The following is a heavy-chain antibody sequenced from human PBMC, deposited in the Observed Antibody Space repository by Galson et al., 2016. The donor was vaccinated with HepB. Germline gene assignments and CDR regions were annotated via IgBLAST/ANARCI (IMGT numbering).Heavy chain of an antibody. J-gene: IGHJ4*02. CDR1: GGSFSSGGYY. Sequence: TLSLTCSVSGGSFSSGGYYWSWIRQVPGKGLEWVECIYNSGYTYYDPSLKSRVTISVDTSKNQLSLKLRSVTAADTAVYYCARDRGSWIDYWGQGTLATVSS. CDR3: ARDRGSWIDY. D-gene: IGHD1-1*01. CDR2: IYNSGYT. V-gene: IGHV4-31*03.